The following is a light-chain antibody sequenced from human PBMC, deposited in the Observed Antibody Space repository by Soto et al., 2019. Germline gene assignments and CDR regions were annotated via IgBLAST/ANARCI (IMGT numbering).Light chain of an antibody. J-gene: IGLJ1*01. Sequence: QSVLTQPASVSGSPGQSITIYCTGTSSDVGGYNYVSWYQQHPGKSPKLIIYEVSNRPSGVSNRFSGSKSGNTASLTISGLQAEDEADYYCSSYTSSIPYVFGTGTKVTVL. CDR2: EVS. V-gene: IGLV2-14*01. CDR3: SSYTSSIPYV. CDR1: SSDVGGYNY.